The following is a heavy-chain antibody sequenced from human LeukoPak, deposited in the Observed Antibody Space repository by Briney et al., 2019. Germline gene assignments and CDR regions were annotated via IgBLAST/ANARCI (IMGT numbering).Heavy chain of an antibody. CDR1: GGTFSSYA. CDR3: ASPGGAAAAFLDAFDI. D-gene: IGHD6-13*01. CDR2: IIPIFGTA. V-gene: IGHV1-69*05. Sequence: ASVKVSCKASGGTFSSYAISWVRQAPGQGLEWMGGIIPIFGTANYAQKFQGRVTITTDESTSTAYMELSSLRSEDTAAYYCASPGGAAAAFLDAFDIWGQGTMVTVSS. J-gene: IGHJ3*02.